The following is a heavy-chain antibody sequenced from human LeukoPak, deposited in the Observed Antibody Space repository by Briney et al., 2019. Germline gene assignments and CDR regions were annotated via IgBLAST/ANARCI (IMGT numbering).Heavy chain of an antibody. Sequence: PSETLSLTCTVSGGSISSSSYYWGWIRQPPGKGLEWIGSIYYSGSTYYNPSLKSRVTISVDTSKNQFSLKLSSVTAADTAVYYCARICPPYSGYEYYYYGMDVWGQGTTVTVPS. J-gene: IGHJ6*02. CDR2: IYYSGST. V-gene: IGHV4-39*01. CDR3: ARICPPYSGYEYYYYGMDV. D-gene: IGHD5-12*01. CDR1: GGSISSSSYY.